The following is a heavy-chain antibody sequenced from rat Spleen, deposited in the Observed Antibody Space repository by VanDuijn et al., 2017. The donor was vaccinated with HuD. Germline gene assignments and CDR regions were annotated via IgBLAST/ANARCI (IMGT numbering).Heavy chain of an antibody. CDR2: ISSGGGNT. CDR1: GFTFSDYY. D-gene: IGHD1-1*01. J-gene: IGHJ4*01. V-gene: IGHV5-25*01. CDR3: ARQGYYSGDVMDA. Sequence: EVQLVESDGGLVQPGRSLKLSCAASGFTFSDYYMAWVRQAPTKGLEWVATISSGGGNTYYRDSVKGRFTISRDNAKSTLYLQMDSLRSEDTATYYCARQGYYSGDVMDAWGQGASVTVSS.